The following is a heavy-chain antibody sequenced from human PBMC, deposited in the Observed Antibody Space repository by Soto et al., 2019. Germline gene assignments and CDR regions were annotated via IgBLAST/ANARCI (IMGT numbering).Heavy chain of an antibody. D-gene: IGHD1-26*01. J-gene: IGHJ4*02. V-gene: IGHV1-69*02. Sequence: SVKVSCKASGGTLSSNTMSWVRQATGQGLEWMGRIIPILGIANYAQKFQGRVTITADKSTSTAYMELSSLRSEDTAVYYCARVPSRYSGSYYDYWGQGTLVTVSS. CDR2: IIPILGIA. CDR1: GGTLSSNT. CDR3: ARVPSRYSGSYYDY.